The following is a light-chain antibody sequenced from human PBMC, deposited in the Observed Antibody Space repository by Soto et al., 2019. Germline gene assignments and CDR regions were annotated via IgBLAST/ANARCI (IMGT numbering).Light chain of an antibody. Sequence: EIVLTQSPAILSLSPGERATLSCRASQSVSRYLVWYQQKPGQAPRLLLYDASIRATGVPSSFRGSGSGTHFTLTISTLESGVLAVYYCQHRSTWPEIFGQGTNLEIK. CDR3: QHRSTWPEI. CDR1: QSVSRY. V-gene: IGKV3-11*01. CDR2: DAS. J-gene: IGKJ2*01.